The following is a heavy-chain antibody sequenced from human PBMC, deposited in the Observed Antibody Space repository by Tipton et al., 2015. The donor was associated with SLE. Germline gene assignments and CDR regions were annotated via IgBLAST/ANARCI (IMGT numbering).Heavy chain of an antibody. CDR3: ARVLLVDLGNDAFDI. Sequence: TLSLKSRVTISEDTAKNQFSLKLSSVTAADTALYYCARVLLVDLGNDAFDIWGQGTMVTVSS. V-gene: IGHV4-39*07. J-gene: IGHJ3*02. D-gene: IGHD2-15*01.